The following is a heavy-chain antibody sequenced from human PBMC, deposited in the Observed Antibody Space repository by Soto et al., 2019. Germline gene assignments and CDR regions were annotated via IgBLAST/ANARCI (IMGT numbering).Heavy chain of an antibody. CDR1: GFTFSSYA. V-gene: IGHV3-30-3*01. J-gene: IGHJ4*02. Sequence: VQLVESGGGVVQPGRSLRLSCAASGFTFSSYAMHWVRQAPGKGLEWVAVISYDGSNKYYADSVKGRFTISRDNSKNTLYLQMNSLRAEDTAVYYCARDSMAKQTMDYWGQGTLVTVSS. CDR2: ISYDGSNK. CDR3: ARDSMAKQTMDY. D-gene: IGHD3-10*01.